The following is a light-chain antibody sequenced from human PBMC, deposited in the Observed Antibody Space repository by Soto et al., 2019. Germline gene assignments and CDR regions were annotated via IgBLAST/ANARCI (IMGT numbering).Light chain of an antibody. Sequence: QSALTQPASVSGSPGQSITISCTGTSSDVGSYNYVSWYQQHPGKAPKLMIYDVSNRPSGVSNRFSGSKSGNAASLTISGLKAEDFFNYSGTSDTDSITPYVFGXGTILTVL. CDR3: TSDTDSITPYV. J-gene: IGLJ1*01. V-gene: IGLV2-14*03. CDR1: SSDVGSYNY. CDR2: DVS.